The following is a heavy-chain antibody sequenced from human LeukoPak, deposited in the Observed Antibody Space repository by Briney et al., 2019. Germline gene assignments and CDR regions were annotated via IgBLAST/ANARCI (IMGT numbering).Heavy chain of an antibody. CDR2: ISTTSSYI. Sequence: GGCLRLSCAASVFTFSSNSMNWVRQAPGKGLEWVSSISTTSSYIDYADSVKGRFTISRDNAKNSLYLQMNSLRADDTAVYYCARGSSNIAARDNWFDPWGQGTLVTVSS. D-gene: IGHD6-6*01. CDR3: ARGSSNIAARDNWFDP. CDR1: VFTFSSNS. V-gene: IGHV3-21*01. J-gene: IGHJ5*02.